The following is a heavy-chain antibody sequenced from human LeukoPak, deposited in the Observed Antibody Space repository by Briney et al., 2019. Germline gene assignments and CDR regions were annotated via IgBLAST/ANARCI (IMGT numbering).Heavy chain of an antibody. Sequence: GGSLRLSCAASGFTFSSYWRHWVRQAPGKGLVWVSRINSDGSSTNYADSVKGRFTISRDNAKNTLYLQMDSLRAEDTAVYYCARALTTSTTVTTGYWGQGILVTVSS. V-gene: IGHV3-74*01. CDR1: GFTFSSYW. CDR2: INSDGSST. J-gene: IGHJ4*02. D-gene: IGHD4-17*01. CDR3: ARALTTSTTVTTGY.